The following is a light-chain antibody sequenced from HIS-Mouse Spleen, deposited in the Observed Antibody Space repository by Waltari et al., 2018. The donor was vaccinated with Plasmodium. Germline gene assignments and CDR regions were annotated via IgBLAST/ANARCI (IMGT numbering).Light chain of an antibody. CDR1: ALPKKY. Sequence: SYELTQPPSVSVSPGQTARITCSGDALPKKYAYWYQQKSGQAPVLVIYEDSKPPSGIPERFSGSSEGTMATLTISGAQVEDEADYYCYSTDSSGNHRVFGGGTKLTVL. J-gene: IGLJ3*02. CDR2: EDS. V-gene: IGLV3-10*01. CDR3: YSTDSSGNHRV.